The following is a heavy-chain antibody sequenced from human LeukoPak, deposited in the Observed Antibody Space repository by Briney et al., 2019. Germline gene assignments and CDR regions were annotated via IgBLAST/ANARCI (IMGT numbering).Heavy chain of an antibody. Sequence: SETLSLTCAVSGGSISSGGYSWSWIRQPPGKGLEWIGYIYHSGSTYYNPSLKSRVTISVDRSKNQFSLKLSSVTAADTAVYYCARAMGRWLQFAGGFDYWGQGTLVTVSS. J-gene: IGHJ4*02. CDR2: IYHSGST. D-gene: IGHD5-24*01. CDR1: GGSISSGGYS. CDR3: ARAMGRWLQFAGGFDY. V-gene: IGHV4-30-2*01.